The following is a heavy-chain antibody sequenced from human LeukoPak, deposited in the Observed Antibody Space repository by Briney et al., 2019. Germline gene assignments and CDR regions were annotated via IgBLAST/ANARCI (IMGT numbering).Heavy chain of an antibody. CDR1: GFTFSSYW. D-gene: IGHD3-10*01. CDR3: ARSITMVRGVIIYYYYMDV. V-gene: IGHV3-74*01. J-gene: IGHJ6*03. CDR2: INSDGSST. Sequence: QPGGSLRLSCAASGFTFSSYWMHWVRQAPGKGLVWVSRINSDGSSTSYADSVKGRFTISRDNAKNTLYLQMNSLRAEDTAVYYCARSITMVRGVIIYYYYMDVWGKGTTVTVSS.